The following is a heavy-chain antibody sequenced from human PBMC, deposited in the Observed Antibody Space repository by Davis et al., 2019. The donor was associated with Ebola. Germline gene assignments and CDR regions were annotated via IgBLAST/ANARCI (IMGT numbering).Heavy chain of an antibody. CDR2: IRQYGSDK. V-gene: IGHV3-7*01. D-gene: IGHD5-24*01. Sequence: GESLKISCAASGFTFSTYWMTWVRQAPGKGLEWVANIRQYGSDKFYVDSVKGRFTISRDNAKSSLYLQMNSLRAEDTAVYYCVRDSYTNTWHFRGKDYWGQGTLVTVSS. CDR1: GFTFSTYW. J-gene: IGHJ4*02. CDR3: VRDSYTNTWHFRGKDY.